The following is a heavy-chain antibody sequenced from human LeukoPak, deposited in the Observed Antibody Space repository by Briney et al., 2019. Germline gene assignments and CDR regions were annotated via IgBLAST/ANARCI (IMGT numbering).Heavy chain of an antibody. V-gene: IGHV1-69*13. Sequence: SVKVSCKASGGTFSSYAISWVRQAPGQGLEWMGGIIPIFGTANYAQKFQGRVTITADESTSTAYMELSSLRSEDTAVYYCATPVHYYGSGVTPTLWGQGTLVTVSS. J-gene: IGHJ4*02. D-gene: IGHD3-10*01. CDR2: IIPIFGTA. CDR1: GGTFSSYA. CDR3: ATPVHYYGSGVTPTL.